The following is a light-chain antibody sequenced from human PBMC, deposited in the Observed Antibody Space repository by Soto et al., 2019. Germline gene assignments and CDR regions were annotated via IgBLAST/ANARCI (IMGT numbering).Light chain of an antibody. V-gene: IGKV3-11*01. J-gene: IGKJ5*01. CDR2: DAS. CDR1: QSLRSY. Sequence: EIVLTQSPATLSLSPGERATLSCRASQSLRSYLAWFLQKPGQAPRLLIYDASKRATGIPARISGSGSGTDFTLTISSLGPEDFAVYYCQQRSNWPITFGQGTRLEIK. CDR3: QQRSNWPIT.